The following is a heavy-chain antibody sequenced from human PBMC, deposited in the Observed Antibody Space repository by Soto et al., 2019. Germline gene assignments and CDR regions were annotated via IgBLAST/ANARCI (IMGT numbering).Heavy chain of an antibody. D-gene: IGHD2-15*01. CDR3: ARDDSRYYCSGGSCYSGYFDY. CDR1: GFTFSSYW. Sequence: GGSLRLSCAASGFTFSSYWMHWVRQAPGKGLVWVSRINSDGSSTSYADSVKGRFTISRDNAKNTLYLQMNSLRAEDTAVYYCARDDSRYYCSGGSCYSGYFDYWGQGTLVTVSS. CDR2: INSDGSST. J-gene: IGHJ4*02. V-gene: IGHV3-74*01.